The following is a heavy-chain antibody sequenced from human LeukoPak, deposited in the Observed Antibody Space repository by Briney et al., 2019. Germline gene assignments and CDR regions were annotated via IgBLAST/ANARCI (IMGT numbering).Heavy chain of an antibody. CDR2: IDWDDDK. CDR1: GFSLSTSGMR. D-gene: IGHD3-10*01. V-gene: IGHV2-70*04. Sequence: SGPALVKPTQTLTLTCTFSGFSLSTSGMRVSWIRQPPGKALEWLARIDWDDDKFYSTSLKTRLTISKDTSKNQVVLTMTNMDPVDTATYYCARSYYYGSGSYVYYYGTDVWGKGTTVTVSS. J-gene: IGHJ6*04. CDR3: ARSYYYGSGSYVYYYGTDV.